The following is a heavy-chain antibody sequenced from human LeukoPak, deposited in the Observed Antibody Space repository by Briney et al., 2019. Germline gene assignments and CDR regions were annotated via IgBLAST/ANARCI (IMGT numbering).Heavy chain of an antibody. CDR1: GYTFTSYY. Sequence: ASVKVSCKASGYTFTSYYMHWMRQAPGQGPEWMGIINPRGGSTDYSQKFRDRVTMTSDTSTSTVYMELRSLKSEDTAVYFCARVSVLWEQDPLDYWGQGTLVTVSS. V-gene: IGHV1-46*01. J-gene: IGHJ4*02. CDR3: ARVSVLWEQDPLDY. D-gene: IGHD1-26*01. CDR2: INPRGGST.